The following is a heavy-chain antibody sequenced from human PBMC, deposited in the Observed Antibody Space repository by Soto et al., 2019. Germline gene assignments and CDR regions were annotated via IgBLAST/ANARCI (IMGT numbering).Heavy chain of an antibody. J-gene: IGHJ4*02. V-gene: IGHV4-4*02. Sequence: SETLSLTCAVSSGSISSSNWWSWVRQPPGKGLEWIGEIYHSGSTNYNPSLKSRVTISVDKSKNQFSLKLSSVTAADTAVYYCASGLEAYGSGSFDYWGQGTLVTVSS. CDR2: IYHSGST. D-gene: IGHD3-10*01. CDR1: SGSISSSNW. CDR3: ASGLEAYGSGSFDY.